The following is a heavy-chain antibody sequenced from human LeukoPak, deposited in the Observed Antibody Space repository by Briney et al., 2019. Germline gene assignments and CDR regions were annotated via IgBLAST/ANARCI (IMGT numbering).Heavy chain of an antibody. CDR2: FDPEDGET. CDR1: GYTLTELS. Sequence: SVKVSCKVSGYTLTELSMHWVRQAPGKGLEWMGGFDPEDGETIYAQKFQGRVTMTEDTSTDTAYMELSSLRSEDTAVYYCATPLTTVTSFDYWGQGTLVTVSS. J-gene: IGHJ4*02. V-gene: IGHV1-24*01. D-gene: IGHD4-17*01. CDR3: ATPLTTVTSFDY.